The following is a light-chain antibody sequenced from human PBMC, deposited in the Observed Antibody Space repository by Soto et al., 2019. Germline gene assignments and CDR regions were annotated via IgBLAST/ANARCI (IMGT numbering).Light chain of an antibody. CDR2: GAS. CDR1: QSISNK. CDR3: QQYHNWPPIT. Sequence: EIVLTQSPATRSLSAGERATLSCRARQSISNKLAWYQQKLGQAPRLLISGASTRATGIPARFSGSGSGTEFTLTIGSLQSEDFAVYYCQQYHNWPPITFGQGTRLEIK. V-gene: IGKV3D-15*01. J-gene: IGKJ5*01.